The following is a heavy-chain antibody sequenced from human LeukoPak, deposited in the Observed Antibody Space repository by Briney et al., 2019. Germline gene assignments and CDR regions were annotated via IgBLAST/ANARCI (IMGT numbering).Heavy chain of an antibody. Sequence: PGGSLRLSCAASGFTFSSYAMSWVRQAPGKGLEWFSAISGRGGSTYYADSVKGRFTISRDNSKNTLYLQMNSLRAEDTAVYYCAKDGNDYGSGSYYLRDYYYGMDVWGKGTTVTVSS. CDR3: AKDGNDYGSGSYYLRDYYYGMDV. CDR1: GFTFSSYA. V-gene: IGHV3-23*01. J-gene: IGHJ6*04. D-gene: IGHD3-10*01. CDR2: ISGRGGST.